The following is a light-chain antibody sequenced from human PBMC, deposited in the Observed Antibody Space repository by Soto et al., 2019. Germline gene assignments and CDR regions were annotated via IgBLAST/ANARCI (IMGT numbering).Light chain of an antibody. J-gene: IGKJ3*01. CDR1: QSFSTSY. CDR2: NTF. CDR3: QPYGGSPFT. V-gene: IGKV3-20*01. Sequence: EIVLTQSPGTLSFSPGDRATLSCRASQSFSTSYLAWYQHKPGQAPSLLIYNTFTRATGIPDRFSGSGSGTDFTLTISRLEPDDFAVYYCQPYGGSPFTFGPGNKVDIK.